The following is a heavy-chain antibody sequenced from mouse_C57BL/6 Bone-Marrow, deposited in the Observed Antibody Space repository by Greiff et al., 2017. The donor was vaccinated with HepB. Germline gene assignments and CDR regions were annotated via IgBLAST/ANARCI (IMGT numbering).Heavy chain of an antibody. V-gene: IGHV14-2*01. J-gene: IGHJ1*03. D-gene: IGHD1-1*01. CDR2: IDPEDGET. CDR3: ASAHFYYGSSLDWYFDV. CDR1: GFNIKDYY. Sequence: VQLKESGAELVKPGASVKLSCTASGFNIKDYYMHWVKQRTEQGLEWIGRIDPEDGETKYAPKFQGKATITADTSSNTAYLQLSSLTSEDTAVYYCASAHFYYGSSLDWYFDVWGTGTTVTVSS.